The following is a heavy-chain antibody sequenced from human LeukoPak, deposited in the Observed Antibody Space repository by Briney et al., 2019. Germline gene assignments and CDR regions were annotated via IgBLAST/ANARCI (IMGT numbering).Heavy chain of an antibody. J-gene: IGHJ4*02. CDR1: GFTFSSYA. V-gene: IGHV3-30*04. CDR3: ASAGEY. CDR2: ISYDGSNK. D-gene: IGHD1-14*01. Sequence: PGRSLRPSCAASGFTFSSYAMHWVRQAPGKGLEWVAVISYDGSNKYYADSVKGRFTISRDNSKNTLYLQMNSLRAEDTAVYYCASAGEYWGQGTLVTVSS.